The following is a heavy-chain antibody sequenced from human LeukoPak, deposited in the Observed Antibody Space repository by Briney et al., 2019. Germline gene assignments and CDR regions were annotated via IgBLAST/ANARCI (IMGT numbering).Heavy chain of an antibody. CDR3: ARAAFPPVVLDAFDI. V-gene: IGHV6-1*01. J-gene: IGHJ3*02. D-gene: IGHD2-15*01. CDR1: GDSVSINSAA. CDR2: TYYRSKWYN. Sequence: SQTLSLTYAFSGDSVSINSAAWDWSRQSPSRGLEWLGSTYYRSKWYNDYAVSVKSRITINPDTSKNQFSLQLNSVTPEDTAVYYCARAAFPPVVLDAFDIWGQGTMVTVSS.